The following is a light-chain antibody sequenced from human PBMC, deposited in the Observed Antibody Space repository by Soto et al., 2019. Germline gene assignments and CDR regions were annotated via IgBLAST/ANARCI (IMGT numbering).Light chain of an antibody. CDR3: QKYNSAPWT. J-gene: IGKJ1*01. CDR1: QDISNY. V-gene: IGKV1-27*01. CDR2: GAS. Sequence: DIQMTQSPSSLSASVGDRVTITCRASQDISNYLAWFQQKPGKVPKLLIYGASTLQSGVPSRFRGSGSGTEFTLTISILKPEDVSTYYCQKYNSAPWTFGQGTKVEIK.